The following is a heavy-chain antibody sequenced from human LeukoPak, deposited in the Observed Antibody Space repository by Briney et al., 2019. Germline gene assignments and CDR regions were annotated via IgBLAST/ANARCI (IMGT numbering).Heavy chain of an antibody. CDR3: ASSAYHYYDSSGYYDYYYYMDV. V-gene: IGHV3-30*14. D-gene: IGHD3-22*01. Sequence: GRSLRLSCAASGFTFSSYAMHWVRQASGRGLEWVSVISYDGSNKYYTDSVKGRFTISRDNSKNTLYLQMNSLRAEDTAVYYCASSAYHYYDSSGYYDYYYYMDVWGKGTTVTISS. CDR2: ISYDGSNK. J-gene: IGHJ6*03. CDR1: GFTFSSYA.